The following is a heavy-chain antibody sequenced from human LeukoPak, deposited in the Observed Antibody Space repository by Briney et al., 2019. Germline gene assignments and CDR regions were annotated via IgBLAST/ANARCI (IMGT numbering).Heavy chain of an antibody. Sequence: GESLKISCKGSGSSFTNYWISWVRQMPGKGLEWMGRIDPSDSYTNYSPSFQGHVTISADKSISTAYLQWSSVRASDTAMYYCARRKGSVGWFDPWGQGTMVTVSS. CDR3: ARRKGSVGWFDP. CDR1: GSSFTNYW. CDR2: IDPSDSYT. D-gene: IGHD4-23*01. V-gene: IGHV5-10-1*01. J-gene: IGHJ5*02.